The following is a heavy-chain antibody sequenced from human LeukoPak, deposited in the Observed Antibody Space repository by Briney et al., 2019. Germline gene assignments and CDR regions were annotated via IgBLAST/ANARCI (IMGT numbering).Heavy chain of an antibody. D-gene: IGHD3-10*01. J-gene: IGHJ4*02. CDR2: INTDGTSK. CDR1: GFTFSNYW. V-gene: IGHV3-74*01. Sequence: PGGSLRLSCVASGFTFSNYWMHWVRQVPGKGLEWVSRINTDGTSKGYADSVNVRFTISRDSAKTTLYLQMNNLRAEDTAVYYCARDASQAGSGSYHNIDYWGQGTLVTVSS. CDR3: ARDASQAGSGSYHNIDY.